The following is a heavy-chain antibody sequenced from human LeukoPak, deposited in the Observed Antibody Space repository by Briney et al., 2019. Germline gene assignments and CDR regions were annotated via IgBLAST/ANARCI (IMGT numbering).Heavy chain of an antibody. CDR2: IYYSGST. D-gene: IGHD2-15*01. CDR3: ARDFSGSGHFDY. V-gene: IGHV4-59*01. J-gene: IGHJ4*02. Sequence: SETLSLTCTASGGSISSYYWSWIRQPPGKGLEWIGYIYYSGSTNYNPSLKSRVTISVDTSKNQFSLKLSSVTAADTAVYYCARDFSGSGHFDYWGQGTLVTVSS. CDR1: GGSISSYY.